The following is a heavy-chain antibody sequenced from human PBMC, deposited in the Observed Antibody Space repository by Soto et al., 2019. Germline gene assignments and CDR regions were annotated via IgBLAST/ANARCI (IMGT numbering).Heavy chain of an antibody. J-gene: IGHJ3*02. CDR3: VRIEYCSGGNCYSAFDI. CDR1: GDTIISSG. V-gene: IGHV1-18*01. Sequence: ASVKTSCKASGDTIISSGISWVRQAPGQGLKWIECISGYNGDTNYAQKFQGSVTLSTDTSTSTAYMDLRSLTPGDTAIYYCVRIEYCSGGNCYSAFDIWGQWTLVTVSS. D-gene: IGHD2-15*01. CDR2: ISGYNGDT.